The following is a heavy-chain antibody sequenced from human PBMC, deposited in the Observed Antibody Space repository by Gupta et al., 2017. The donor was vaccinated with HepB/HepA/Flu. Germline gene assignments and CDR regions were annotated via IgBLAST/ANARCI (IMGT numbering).Heavy chain of an antibody. CDR1: GFTFSHYL. J-gene: IGHJ3*02. CDR3: AILTMAPGRGAFDI. CDR2: VNSDGSST. V-gene: IGHV3-74*01. Sequence: EMQLVESGGGLVQPGGSLRLSCVASGFTFSHYLMHWVRQAPGKGLVWVSRVNSDGSSTTYAESVEGRFIISRDNAKNTLYLHINSLRAEDTAVYYCAILTMAPGRGAFDIWGQGTMVTVSA. D-gene: IGHD3-10*01.